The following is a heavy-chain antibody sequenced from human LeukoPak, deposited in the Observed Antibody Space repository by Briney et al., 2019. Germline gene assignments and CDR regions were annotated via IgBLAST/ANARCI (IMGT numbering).Heavy chain of an antibody. Sequence: GGSLRLSCAASGFTFSNSWMTWVRQSPGKGLGWVANIKQDGSETYYVDSVMGRFTISRLNAKNSVYLQMNSLRAEDTAVYYCARDRSISGVVTIDFWGQGTLVTVSS. CDR1: GFTFSNSW. CDR3: ARDRSISGVVTIDF. D-gene: IGHD3-3*01. CDR2: IKQDGSET. J-gene: IGHJ4*02. V-gene: IGHV3-7*01.